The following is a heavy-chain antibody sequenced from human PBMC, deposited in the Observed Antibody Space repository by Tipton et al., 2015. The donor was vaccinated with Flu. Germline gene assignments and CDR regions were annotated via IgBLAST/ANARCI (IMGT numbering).Heavy chain of an antibody. D-gene: IGHD3-10*01. CDR3: ARKVGYSYNWFDP. CDR2: INHSGST. CDR1: GGSFSGYY. Sequence: TLSLTCAVYGGSFSGYYWGWIRQPPGKGLEWIGEINHSGSTNYNPSLKSRVTISVDTSKNQFSLKLSSVTAADTAVYYCARKVGYSYNWFDPWGQGTLVTVSS. V-gene: IGHV4-34*01. J-gene: IGHJ5*02.